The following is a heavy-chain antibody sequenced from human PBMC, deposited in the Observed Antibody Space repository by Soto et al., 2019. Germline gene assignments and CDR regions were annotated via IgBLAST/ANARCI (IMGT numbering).Heavy chain of an antibody. CDR1: GFNFTNYA. J-gene: IGHJ6*03. CDR2: ISGSGGYT. D-gene: IGHD2-15*01. Sequence: EVQLLESGGGLVQPGGSLTLSCAASGFNFTNYAIHWLRQAPGKGLEWFSLISGSGGYTAYAASVTGRFTISRYNSKTTLFLEMNRLRADYTAVEFCAKGYGIVGSCYSLRDDYYYYRDVGGKGTAVTVYS. V-gene: IGHV3-23*01. CDR3: AKGYGIVGSCYSLRDDYYYYRDV.